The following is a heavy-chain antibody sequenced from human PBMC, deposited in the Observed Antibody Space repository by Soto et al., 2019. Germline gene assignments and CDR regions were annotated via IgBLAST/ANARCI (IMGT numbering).Heavy chain of an antibody. Sequence: KSSETLSLTCAVSDYSISSGFYWGWIRQPPGKGLEWIGNIYHSGTTYYNPSLKSRVTISVDTSENQFSLKLTSVTTADTAVYYCARVPAASGPRWFDPWGQGTLVTVSS. CDR1: DYSISSGFY. D-gene: IGHD6-13*01. CDR2: IYHSGTT. CDR3: ARVPAASGPRWFDP. V-gene: IGHV4-38-2*01. J-gene: IGHJ5*02.